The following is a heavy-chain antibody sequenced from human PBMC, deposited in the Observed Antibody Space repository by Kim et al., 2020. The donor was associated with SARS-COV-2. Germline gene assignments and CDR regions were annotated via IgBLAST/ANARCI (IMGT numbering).Heavy chain of an antibody. CDR2: IYYSGST. CDR1: GGPISSGGYY. J-gene: IGHJ5*02. D-gene: IGHD6-19*01. V-gene: IGHV4-31*03. Sequence: SETLSLTCTVSGGPISSGGYYWSWIRQHPGKGLEWIGYIYYSGSTYYNPSLKSRVTISVDTSKNQFSLKLSSVTAADTAVYYCARDFRQYSSGWSSPFDPWGQGTLVTVSS. CDR3: ARDFRQYSSGWSSPFDP.